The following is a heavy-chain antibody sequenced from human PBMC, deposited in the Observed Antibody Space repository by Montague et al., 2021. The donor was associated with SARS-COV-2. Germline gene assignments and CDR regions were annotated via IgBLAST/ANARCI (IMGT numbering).Heavy chain of an antibody. J-gene: IGHJ4*02. D-gene: IGHD2-15*01. CDR3: ARHRRYDVVTYYPDF. V-gene: IGHV4-39*01. CDR1: GGSFDSDNFF. Sequence: SETLSLTCSVSGGSFDSDNFFWGWIRQPPGKRLEWIGVISYGGRTFYNPSLKSRVTISVHTSRNQLSLNVKSVTAADTAVYYCARHRRYDVVTYYPDFWGQGIPVTVSS. CDR2: ISYGGRT.